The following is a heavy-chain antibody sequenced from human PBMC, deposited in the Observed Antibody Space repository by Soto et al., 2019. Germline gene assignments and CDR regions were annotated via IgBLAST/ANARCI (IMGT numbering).Heavy chain of an antibody. J-gene: IGHJ4*02. CDR1: GGSISSYY. Sequence: SETLSLTCTVSGGSISSYYWSWIRQPPGKGLEWIGYIYYSGSTNYNPSLKSRVTISVDTSKNQFSLKLSSVTAADTAVYYCARARSEYYYDSSGYHFDYWGQGTLVTVSS. V-gene: IGHV4-59*01. D-gene: IGHD3-22*01. CDR3: ARARSEYYYDSSGYHFDY. CDR2: IYYSGST.